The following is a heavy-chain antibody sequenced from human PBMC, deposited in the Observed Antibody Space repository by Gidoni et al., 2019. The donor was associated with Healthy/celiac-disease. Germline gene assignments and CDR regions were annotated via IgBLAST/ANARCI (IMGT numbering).Heavy chain of an antibody. Sequence: QVQLQQWGAGLLKPSETLSLTCAVYGGSFSGYYWSWIRQPPGKGLEWIGEINHSGSTNYNPSLKSRVTISVDTSKNQFSLKLSSVTAADTAVYYCARGVQRGATPVGYWGQGTLVTVSS. V-gene: IGHV4-34*01. CDR3: ARGVQRGATPVGY. CDR1: GGSFSGYY. CDR2: INHSGST. D-gene: IGHD1-26*01. J-gene: IGHJ4*02.